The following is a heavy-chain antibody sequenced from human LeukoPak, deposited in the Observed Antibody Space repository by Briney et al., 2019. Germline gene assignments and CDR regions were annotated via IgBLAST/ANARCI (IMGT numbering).Heavy chain of an antibody. J-gene: IGHJ4*02. CDR1: GYTLTELS. V-gene: IGHV1-24*01. CDR3: ARLDSSGWYYFDY. CDR2: FDPEDGET. Sequence: ASVKVSCKVSGYTLTELSMHWVRQAPGKGLEWMGGFDPEDGETIYAQKFQGRVTMTRDTSTSTVYMELSSLRSEDTAVYYCARLDSSGWYYFDYWGQGTLVTVSS. D-gene: IGHD6-19*01.